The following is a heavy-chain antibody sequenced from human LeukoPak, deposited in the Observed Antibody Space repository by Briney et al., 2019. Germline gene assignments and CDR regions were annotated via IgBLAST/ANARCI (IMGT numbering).Heavy chain of an antibody. CDR2: ISNSSSNI. Sequence: GGSLRLSCAASGFRVSGYDLNWIRQAPGKGLEWIAYISNSSSNIHYADSVRGRFTISRDNANNSLYLQLSSLRVEDTAVYYCAREYYGVIFSHYLDVWGKGTTVTVSS. J-gene: IGHJ6*04. CDR1: GFRVSGYD. CDR3: AREYYGVIFSHYLDV. D-gene: IGHD3-9*01. V-gene: IGHV3-11*06.